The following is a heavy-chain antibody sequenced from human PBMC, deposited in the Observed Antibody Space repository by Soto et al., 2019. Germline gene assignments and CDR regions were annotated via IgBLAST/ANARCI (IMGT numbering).Heavy chain of an antibody. CDR3: ARDQYGSGSYYRYGMDV. CDR1: GGTFSSYS. V-gene: IGHV1-69*13. CDR2: IIPIFGTA. D-gene: IGHD3-10*01. J-gene: IGHJ6*02. Sequence: SVKVSCKASGGTFSSYSMSWVRQAPGQGLEWMGGIIPIFGTANYAQKFQGRVTITADESTSTAYMELSSLRSEDTAVYYCARDQYGSGSYYRYGMDVWGQGTTVTVSS.